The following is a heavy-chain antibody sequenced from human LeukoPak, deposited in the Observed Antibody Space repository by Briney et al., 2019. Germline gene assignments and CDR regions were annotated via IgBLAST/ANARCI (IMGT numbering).Heavy chain of an antibody. CDR1: GGTFSSYA. V-gene: IGHV1-69*05. J-gene: IGHJ4*02. D-gene: IGHD5-18*01. CDR2: IIPIFGTA. Sequence: PRASVKVSCKASGGTFSSYAISWVRQAPGQELEWMGGIIPIFGTANYAQKFQGRVTITTDESTSTAYMELSSLRSEDTAVYYCARTRRGYSYGFPMYFDYWGQGTLVTVSS. CDR3: ARTRRGYSYGFPMYFDY.